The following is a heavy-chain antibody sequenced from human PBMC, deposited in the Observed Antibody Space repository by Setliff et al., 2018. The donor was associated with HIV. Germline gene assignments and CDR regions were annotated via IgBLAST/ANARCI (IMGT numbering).Heavy chain of an antibody. CDR2: VSGYNGDT. CDR3: ARDPPGNPWFFDY. J-gene: IGHJ4*03. D-gene: IGHD3-22*01. V-gene: IGHV1-18*01. CDR1: GYTFSSYG. Sequence: GASVKVSCKASGYTFSSYGISWVRQAPGQGLEWVGWVSGYNGDTNYAQNLRGRVTVTTDTSTTTAYMELRSLTSDDTAMYYCARDPPGNPWFFDYWGPETLLVTVSS.